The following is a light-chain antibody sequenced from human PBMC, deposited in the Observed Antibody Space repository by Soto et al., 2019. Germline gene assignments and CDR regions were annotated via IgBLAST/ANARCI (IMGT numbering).Light chain of an antibody. CDR2: TAS. J-gene: IGKJ4*01. V-gene: IGKV1-39*01. CDR3: QQRNNWPLT. Sequence: DIQMTQSPSSLSASVGDRVTITCRASKSVSSYLNWYQHKPGKAPKLLIYTASTLQSGVPSRFSGSGSGTDFTLTISSLQPEDFATYYCQQRNNWPLTFGGGTKVEVK. CDR1: KSVSSY.